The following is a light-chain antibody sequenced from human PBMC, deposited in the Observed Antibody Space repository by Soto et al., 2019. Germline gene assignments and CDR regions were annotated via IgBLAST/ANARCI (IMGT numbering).Light chain of an antibody. V-gene: IGKV3-15*01. Sequence: EIVMTQSPATLSVSPWERATLSCRASQRISNNLAWYQQKAGQAPRLLIYGASTRATGIPARFSGSGSETEFTLTISSLQSEDFAVYYCQQYNNWPPYTFGQGTRLEIK. J-gene: IGKJ5*01. CDR3: QQYNNWPPYT. CDR1: QRISNN. CDR2: GAS.